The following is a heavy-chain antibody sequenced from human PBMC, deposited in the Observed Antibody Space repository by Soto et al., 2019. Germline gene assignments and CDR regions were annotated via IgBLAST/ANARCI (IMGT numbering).Heavy chain of an antibody. V-gene: IGHV4-59*01. CDR1: GGSMSRYY. Sequence: HVQLQESGPGLVKPSETLSLTCTVSGGSMSRYYWNWIRQSPGKGLEWIGYINYSGNIYYSGNPXNKPSPQSRLPXSXDXXKTHSTLNLISVTVANTAVYFCACDGRLMLRGFSFYNGVAVWGQGTTVTVSS. J-gene: IGHJ6*02. D-gene: IGHD3-10*01. CDR3: ACDGRLMLRGFSFYNGVAV. CDR2: INYSGNIYYSGNP.